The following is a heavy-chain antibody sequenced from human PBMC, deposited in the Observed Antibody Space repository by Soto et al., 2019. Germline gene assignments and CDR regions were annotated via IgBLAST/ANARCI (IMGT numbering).Heavy chain of an antibody. J-gene: IGHJ4*02. CDR1: GFNFGGCA. V-gene: IGHV3-30-3*01. Sequence: GGSLRLSCAASGFNFGGCAMHWVRQAPGKGLEWVAVTSYDGSIEYYADSAKGRFTISRDNSKKTLYLQMSSLAVEDTAVYYCARDPYSGYENNFYYFDYWGQGTQVTVSS. CDR2: TSYDGSIE. D-gene: IGHD5-12*01. CDR3: ARDPYSGYENNFYYFDY.